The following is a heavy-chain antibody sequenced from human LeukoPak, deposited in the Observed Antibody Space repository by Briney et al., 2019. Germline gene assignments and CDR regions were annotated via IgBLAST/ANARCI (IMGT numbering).Heavy chain of an antibody. Sequence: SETLSLTCTVSGGSINSYYWSWIRQPPGKGLEWIGYIYYSGTTNYNPSLKSRVTISVDTSKNQFSLKLSSVTAADTAVYYCARAWNTALAPYFDYWGQGTLVTVSS. CDR1: GGSINSYY. V-gene: IGHV4-59*12. D-gene: IGHD5-18*01. J-gene: IGHJ4*02. CDR2: IYYSGTT. CDR3: ARAWNTALAPYFDY.